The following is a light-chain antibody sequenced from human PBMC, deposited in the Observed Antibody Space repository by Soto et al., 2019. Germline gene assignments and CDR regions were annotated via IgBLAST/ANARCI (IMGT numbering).Light chain of an antibody. Sequence: EIVMTQSPATLSVSPGERANLSCRASQSVSSNLAWYQQKPGQAPRLLIYGASTRATGIPARFSCSGSGTEFTLTISSLHSEDFAVYYCQQYNNWPLTFGGGTKVEIK. CDR3: QQYNNWPLT. V-gene: IGKV3-15*01. CDR2: GAS. J-gene: IGKJ4*01. CDR1: QSVSSN.